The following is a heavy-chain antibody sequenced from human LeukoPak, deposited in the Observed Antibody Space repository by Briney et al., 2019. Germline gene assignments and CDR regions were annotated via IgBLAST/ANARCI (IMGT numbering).Heavy chain of an antibody. CDR3: ARGVGAYCGGDCYPYFGY. V-gene: IGHV1-18*01. CDR2: ISAYNGNT. D-gene: IGHD2-21*01. J-gene: IGHJ4*02. CDR1: GYTFTSYG. Sequence: ASVKVSCKASGYTFTSYGISWVRQAPGQGLEWMGWISAYNGNTNYAQKLQGRVTMTTDTSTSTAYMELSSLRSEDTAVYYCARGVGAYCGGDCYPYFGYWGQGTLVTVSS.